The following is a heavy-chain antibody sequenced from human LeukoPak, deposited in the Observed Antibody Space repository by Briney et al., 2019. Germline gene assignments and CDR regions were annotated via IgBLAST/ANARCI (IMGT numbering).Heavy chain of an antibody. D-gene: IGHD3-10*01. J-gene: IGHJ4*02. CDR3: AKDFNRVGELLNY. Sequence: GGSLRLSCAASGFTFSSYWMSWVRQAPGKGLEWVANIKQDGSEKYSVDSVKGRFTISRDNAKSSLYLQMNSLRAEDTAVYYCAKDFNRVGELLNYWGQGTLVTVSS. CDR1: GFTFSSYW. CDR2: IKQDGSEK. V-gene: IGHV3-7*01.